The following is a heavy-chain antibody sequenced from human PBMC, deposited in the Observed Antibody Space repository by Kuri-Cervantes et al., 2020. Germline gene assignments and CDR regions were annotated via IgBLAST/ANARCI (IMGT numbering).Heavy chain of an antibody. V-gene: IGHV3-11*01. Sequence: GESLKISCAASGFTFSDCYMSCIRQDPGKGLEWVSYISSSGSTIYYADSVKGRFTISRDNAKNSLYLQMNSLRAGDTALYYCARTVAVAGVFLGGWFDPWGQGTLVTVSS. CDR2: ISSSGSTI. J-gene: IGHJ5*02. CDR3: ARTVAVAGVFLGGWFDP. CDR1: GFTFSDCY. D-gene: IGHD6-19*01.